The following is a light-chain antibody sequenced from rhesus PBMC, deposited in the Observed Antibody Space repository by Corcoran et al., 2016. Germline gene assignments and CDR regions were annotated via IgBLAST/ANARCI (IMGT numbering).Light chain of an antibody. J-gene: IGKJ1*01. CDR3: QQSSNLWT. V-gene: IGKV3-24*04. Sequence: ETVVTQSPATLSLSPGERATLSCRASQSVGSYLAWYQQKPGQAARLLIYGASSRATGIPDRCSGRGSGTDFSLTSSSLEPEDVGVYYCQQSSNLWTFGQGTKVEIK. CDR2: GAS. CDR1: QSVGSY.